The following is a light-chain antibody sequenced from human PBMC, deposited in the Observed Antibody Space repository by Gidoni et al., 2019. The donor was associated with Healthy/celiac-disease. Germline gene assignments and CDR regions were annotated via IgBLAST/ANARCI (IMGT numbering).Light chain of an antibody. CDR1: QSLLHSNGYNY. CDR2: LGS. J-gene: IGKJ4*01. CDR3: MQALQTPPT. V-gene: IGKV2-28*01. Sequence: DIVMTQSTLSLPVTPGEPASIPCRSSQSLLHSNGYNYLDWYLQKPGQSPQLLIYLGSNRASGVPDRFSGSGSGTDFTLKISRVEAEDVGVYYCMQALQTPPTFGGGTKVEIK.